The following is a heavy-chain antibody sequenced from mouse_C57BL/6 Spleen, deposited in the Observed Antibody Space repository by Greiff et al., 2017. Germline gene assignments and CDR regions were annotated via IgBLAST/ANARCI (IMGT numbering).Heavy chain of an antibody. CDR1: GFTFSSYG. Sequence: EVKLEESGGDLVKPGGSLKLSCAASGFTFSSYGMSWVRQTPDKRLEWVATISSGGSYTYYPDSVKGRFTISRDNAKNTLYLQMSSLKSEDTAMYYCARRITGTSMDYWGQGTSVTVSS. V-gene: IGHV5-6*02. CDR3: ARRITGTSMDY. D-gene: IGHD4-1*01. J-gene: IGHJ4*01. CDR2: ISSGGSYT.